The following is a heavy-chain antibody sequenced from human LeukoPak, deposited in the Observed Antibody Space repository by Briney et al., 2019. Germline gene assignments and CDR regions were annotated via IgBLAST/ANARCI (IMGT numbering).Heavy chain of an antibody. Sequence: GGSLRLSCAASGFTFSSYSMNWVRQAPGKGLEWVSSISSSSSYIYYADSVKGRFTISRDNSKNTLYLQMNSLRAEDTAVYYCARDSNSYGFFSSSFDYWGQGTLVTVSS. CDR1: GFTFSSYS. D-gene: IGHD5-18*01. CDR3: ARDSNSYGFFSSSFDY. CDR2: ISSSSSYI. J-gene: IGHJ4*02. V-gene: IGHV3-21*01.